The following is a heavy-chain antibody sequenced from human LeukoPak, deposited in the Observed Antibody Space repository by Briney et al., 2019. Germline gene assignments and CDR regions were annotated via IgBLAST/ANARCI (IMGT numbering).Heavy chain of an antibody. V-gene: IGHV3-48*01. CDR2: ISSSSSTI. J-gene: IGHJ4*02. Sequence: PGGSLRLSCAASGFTFSSYSMTWVRQAPXXXLEWVSYISSSSSTIYYADSVKGRFTISRDNSKNTLYLQMNSLRAEDTAVYYCAILLRDFDYWGQGTLVTVSS. D-gene: IGHD1-26*01. CDR3: AILLRDFDY. CDR1: GFTFSSYS.